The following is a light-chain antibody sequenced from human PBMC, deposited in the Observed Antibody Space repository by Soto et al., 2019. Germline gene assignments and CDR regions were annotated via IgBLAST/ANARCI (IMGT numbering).Light chain of an antibody. CDR2: DVS. CDR3: RSYTSSSSHV. CDR1: SSDVGGYNY. V-gene: IGLV2-14*01. Sequence: QSVLTQPASVSGSPGQSITISCTGTSSDVGGYNYVSWYQQHPGKAPKLMIYDVSNRPSGVSNRFSGSKSGNTASLTISGLQAEDEADYYCRSYTSSSSHVFGTGT. J-gene: IGLJ1*01.